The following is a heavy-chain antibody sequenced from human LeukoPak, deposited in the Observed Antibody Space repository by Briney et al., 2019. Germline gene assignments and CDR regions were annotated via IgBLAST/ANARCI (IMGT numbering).Heavy chain of an antibody. D-gene: IGHD5-24*01. CDR3: ARELRDGYNWGAFDI. Sequence: SVKVSCKASGGTFSSYAISWVRQAPGQGLEWMGRIIPILGIANYAQKFQGRVTITADKSTSTAYMELSSLRSEDTAVYYCARELRDGYNWGAFDIWGQGTMVTVSS. CDR1: GGTFSSYA. CDR2: IIPILGIA. J-gene: IGHJ3*02. V-gene: IGHV1-69*04.